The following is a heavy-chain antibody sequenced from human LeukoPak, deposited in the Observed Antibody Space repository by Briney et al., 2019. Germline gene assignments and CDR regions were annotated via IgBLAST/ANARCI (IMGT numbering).Heavy chain of an antibody. Sequence: GGSLRLSCAASGFPLSDHNMHWVRRAPGKGLEWVAFVSFGGSDKKYADSVKGRFTISRDNSRNMLYLQMNSLQPEDTAVYYCAKTIDGFWPQFDFWGQGTLITVSS. D-gene: IGHD5-24*01. V-gene: IGHV3-30*02. CDR2: VSFGGSDK. CDR1: GFPLSDHN. J-gene: IGHJ4*02. CDR3: AKTIDGFWPQFDF.